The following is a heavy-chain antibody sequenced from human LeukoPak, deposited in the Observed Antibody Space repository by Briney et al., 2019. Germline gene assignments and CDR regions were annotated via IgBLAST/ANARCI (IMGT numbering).Heavy chain of an antibody. CDR1: GFTFSGHW. J-gene: IGHJ4*02. Sequence: GGSLRLSCAASGFTFSGHWMTWVRQAPGKGLEWVSSISSRSGYTYYADSAKGRFTISRDNAKNSLYLQMNSLRAEDTAVYYCACPAATDNFDYWGQGTLVTVSS. V-gene: IGHV3-21*01. CDR3: ACPAATDNFDY. D-gene: IGHD2-2*01. CDR2: ISSRSGYT.